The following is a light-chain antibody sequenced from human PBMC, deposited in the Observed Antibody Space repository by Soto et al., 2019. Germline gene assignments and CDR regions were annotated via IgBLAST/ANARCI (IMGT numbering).Light chain of an antibody. CDR1: SSDVGPYNY. CDR3: SSYTTSSTLV. V-gene: IGLV2-14*01. Sequence: QLVLTQPASVSGSPGQSITISCTGTSSDVGPYNYVSWYQHHPGKAPKLLIYEVTKRPSGVSNRFSGSKSGNTASLTISGLQAEYEADYYCSSYTTSSTLVFGGGTKLTVL. CDR2: EVT. J-gene: IGLJ3*02.